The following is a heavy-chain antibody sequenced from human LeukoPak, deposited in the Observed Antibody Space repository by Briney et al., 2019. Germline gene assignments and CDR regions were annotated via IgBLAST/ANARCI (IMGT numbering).Heavy chain of an antibody. CDR2: LYWDDDR. V-gene: IGHV2-5*02. CDR1: GFSLSTSGVG. J-gene: IGHJ4*02. Sequence: SGPTLVEPTQTLTLTCTFSGFSLSTSGVGVGWIRQPPGKALEWLALLYWDDDRRYSPSLKSRLTITKDTSKNQVVLTMTNMDPVDTATYYCAHSSRMRDCSGGSCYYFDYWGQGTLVTVSS. D-gene: IGHD2-15*01. CDR3: AHSSRMRDCSGGSCYYFDY.